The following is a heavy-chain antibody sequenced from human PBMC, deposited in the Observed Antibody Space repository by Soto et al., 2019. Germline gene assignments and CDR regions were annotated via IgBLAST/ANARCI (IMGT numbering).Heavy chain of an antibody. Sequence: ASVKVSCKVSGYTLTELSMHWVRQAPGKGLEWMGGFDPEDGETIYAQKFQGRVTMTEDTSTDTAYMELSSLRSEDTAVYYCATQPPYDFWSGYYMVYWGQGTLVTVSS. CDR1: GYTLTELS. V-gene: IGHV1-24*01. J-gene: IGHJ4*02. CDR2: FDPEDGET. CDR3: ATQPPYDFWSGYYMVY. D-gene: IGHD3-3*01.